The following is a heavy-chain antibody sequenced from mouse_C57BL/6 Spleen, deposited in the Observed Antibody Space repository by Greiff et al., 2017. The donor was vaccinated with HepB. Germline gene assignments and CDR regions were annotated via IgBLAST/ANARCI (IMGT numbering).Heavy chain of an antibody. Sequence: VQRVESGPELVKPGASVKISCKASGYAFSSSWMNWVKQRPGKGLEWIGRIYPGDGDTNYNGKFKGKATLTADKSSSTAYMQLSSLTSEDSAVYFCARSGDITTGDYWGQGTTLTVSS. CDR3: ARSGDITTGDY. J-gene: IGHJ2*01. V-gene: IGHV1-82*01. CDR2: IYPGDGDT. CDR1: GYAFSSSW. D-gene: IGHD1-1*01.